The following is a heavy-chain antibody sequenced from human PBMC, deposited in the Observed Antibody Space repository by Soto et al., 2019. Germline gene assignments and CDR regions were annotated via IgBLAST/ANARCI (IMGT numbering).Heavy chain of an antibody. J-gene: IGHJ5*02. D-gene: IGHD3-16*01. CDR2: IYYRGNT. Sequence: ETLSLTCSVSGDSINSDKYYCGWIRQPPGKGLEWIGSIYYRGNTGYNPSLESRATISLDLPKNQFSLRLTSVTAADTAVYYCARDRGGITVSSKPLGEWFDPWGQGTLVTVSS. CDR1: GDSINSDKYY. CDR3: ARDRGGITVSSKPLGEWFDP. V-gene: IGHV4-39*07.